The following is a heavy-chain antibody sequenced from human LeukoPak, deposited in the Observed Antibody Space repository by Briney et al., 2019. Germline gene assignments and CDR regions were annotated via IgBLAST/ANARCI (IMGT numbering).Heavy chain of an antibody. V-gene: IGHV4-30-2*01. CDR3: ARARRYYYDKAVDI. Sequence: PSQTLSLTCAVSGGSISSGGYSWSWIRQPPGKGLEWIGYIYHSGSTYYNPSLKSRVTISVVRSKNQFSLKLSSVTAADTAVYYCARARRYYYDKAVDIWGQGTMVTVSS. J-gene: IGHJ3*02. CDR1: GGSISSGGYS. D-gene: IGHD3-22*01. CDR2: IYHSGST.